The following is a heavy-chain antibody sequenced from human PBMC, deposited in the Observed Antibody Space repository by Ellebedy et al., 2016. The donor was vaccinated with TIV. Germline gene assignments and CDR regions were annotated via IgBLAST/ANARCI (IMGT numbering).Heavy chain of an antibody. CDR1: GRSFSDYC. CDR2: INHSGGT. V-gene: IGHV4-34*01. D-gene: IGHD3-22*01. Sequence: SETLSLTXAVYGRSFSDYCWNWIRQPPGKGLEWIGEINHSGGTNYNPSLKSRVSISRNTSKNQFSLKLTSVTAADTAVYYCARGRLLGPDIYDSNGYYPFYFDHWGQGTLVTVSS. CDR3: ARGRLLGPDIYDSNGYYPFYFDH. J-gene: IGHJ4*02.